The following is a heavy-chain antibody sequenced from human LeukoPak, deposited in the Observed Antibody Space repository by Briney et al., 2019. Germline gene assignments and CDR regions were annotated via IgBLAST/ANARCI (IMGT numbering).Heavy chain of an antibody. Sequence: GESLKISCKGSGYSFTSYWIGWVRQMPGKGLEWMGIIYPGDSDTRYSPSFQGQVTISADKSISTAYLQWSSLKASDTAMYYCARNGYSNSSGRYYYMDVWGKGTTVTVSS. J-gene: IGHJ6*03. CDR2: IYPGDSDT. CDR1: GYSFTSYW. CDR3: ARNGYSNSSGRYYYMDV. V-gene: IGHV5-51*01. D-gene: IGHD6-6*01.